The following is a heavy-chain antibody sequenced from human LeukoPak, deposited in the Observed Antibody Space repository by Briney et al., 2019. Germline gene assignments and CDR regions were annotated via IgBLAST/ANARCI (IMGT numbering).Heavy chain of an antibody. Sequence: ASVKVSCKASGYTFTSYGISWVRQAPGQGLEWMGWISAYNGNTNYAQKLQGRVTMTTDTSTSTAYMELRSLRSDDTAVYYCARDPTRTYYDSSGYYRPWGQGTLVTVSS. D-gene: IGHD3-22*01. CDR3: ARDPTRTYYDSSGYYRP. V-gene: IGHV1-18*01. CDR1: GYTFTSYG. J-gene: IGHJ5*02. CDR2: ISAYNGNT.